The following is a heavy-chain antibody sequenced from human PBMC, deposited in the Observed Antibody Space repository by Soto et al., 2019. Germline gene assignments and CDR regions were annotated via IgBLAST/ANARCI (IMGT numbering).Heavy chain of an antibody. Sequence: SETLSLTCTVSGGSISSYYWSWIRQPPGKGLEWIGYIYYSGSTNYNPSLKSRVTISVDTSKNQFSLKLSSVTAADTAVYYCARDPTTTGPFFDYWGQGTLVTVSS. V-gene: IGHV4-59*01. CDR1: GGSISSYY. D-gene: IGHD1-26*01. CDR2: IYYSGST. CDR3: ARDPTTTGPFFDY. J-gene: IGHJ4*02.